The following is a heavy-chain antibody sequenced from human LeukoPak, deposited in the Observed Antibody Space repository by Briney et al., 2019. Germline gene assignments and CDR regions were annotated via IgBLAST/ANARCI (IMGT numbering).Heavy chain of an antibody. CDR3: ARDHVYGGADY. V-gene: IGHV3-7*05. CDR2: INQDGSEK. D-gene: IGHD5/OR15-5a*01. CDR1: GFTFSSHW. J-gene: IGHJ4*02. Sequence: GGSLRLSCAASGFTFSSHWMSWLRQAPGKGLEWVANINQDGSEKYYVDSVKGRSTISRDNSKSSLFLQMNSLRTEDTALYYCARDHVYGGADYWGQGTLVTVSS.